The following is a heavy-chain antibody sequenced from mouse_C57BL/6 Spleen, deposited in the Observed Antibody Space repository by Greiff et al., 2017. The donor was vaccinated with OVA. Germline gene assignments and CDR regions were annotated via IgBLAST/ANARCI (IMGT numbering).Heavy chain of an antibody. V-gene: IGHV1-64*01. D-gene: IGHD1-1*01. CDR1: GYTFTSYW. J-gene: IGHJ1*03. CDR2: IHPNSGST. Sequence: VQLQQPGAELVKPGASVKLSCKASGYTFTSYWMHWVKQRPGQGLEWIGMIHPNSGSTNYNEKFKSKATLTVDKSSSTAYMQLSSLTSEDSAVYDCALYYYGSSPHWYFDVWGTGTTVTVSS. CDR3: ALYYYGSSPHWYFDV.